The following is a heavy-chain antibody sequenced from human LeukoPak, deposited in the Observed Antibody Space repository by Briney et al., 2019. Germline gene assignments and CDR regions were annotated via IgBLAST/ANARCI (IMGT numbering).Heavy chain of an antibody. V-gene: IGHV1-2*02. D-gene: IGHD3-22*01. Sequence: ASVKVSCKASGYTFTGYYMHWVRQAPGRGREWMGWINPNSGGTNYAQKFQGRVTMTRDTSISTAYMELSRLRSDDTAVYYCARDEDYDSSGYSYQNWGQGTLVTVSS. CDR2: INPNSGGT. J-gene: IGHJ4*02. CDR3: ARDEDYDSSGYSYQN. CDR1: GYTFTGYY.